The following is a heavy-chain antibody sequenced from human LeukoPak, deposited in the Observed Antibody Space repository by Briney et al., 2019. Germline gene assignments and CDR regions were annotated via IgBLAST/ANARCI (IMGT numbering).Heavy chain of an antibody. Sequence: GGSLRLSCAASGFTFSSYAMSWVRQAPGKGLEWVSAISGSGGSTYYADSVRGRFTISRDNSKNTLYLQMNSLRAEDTAVYYCAKVPPFPGLFGVVTLSHWFDPWGQGTLVTVSS. CDR2: ISGSGGST. D-gene: IGHD3-3*01. V-gene: IGHV3-23*01. J-gene: IGHJ5*02. CDR1: GFTFSSYA. CDR3: AKVPPFPGLFGVVTLSHWFDP.